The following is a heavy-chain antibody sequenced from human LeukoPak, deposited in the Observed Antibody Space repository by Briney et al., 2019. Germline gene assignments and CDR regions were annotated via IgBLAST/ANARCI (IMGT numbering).Heavy chain of an antibody. CDR1: GYTFTSYG. CDR3: ARTDFGPPGYYYYGMDV. J-gene: IGHJ6*02. CDR2: ISAYNGNT. D-gene: IGHD3-16*01. V-gene: IGHV1-18*01. Sequence: ASVKVSCKASGYTFTSYGISWVRQAPGQGLEWMGWISAYNGNTNYAQKLQGRVTMTTDTSTSTAYMELRSLRSDDTAVYYCARTDFGPPGYYYYGMDVWGQGTTVTVSS.